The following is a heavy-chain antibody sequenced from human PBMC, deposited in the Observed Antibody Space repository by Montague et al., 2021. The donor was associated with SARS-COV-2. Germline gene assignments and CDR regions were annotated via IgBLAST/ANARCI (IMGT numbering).Heavy chain of an antibody. CDR3: ARAERGSCGDGNCYQYFFNY. Sequence: CAISGDSVSTNSGTWNWVRLSPSRGLEWLGRTYYRSEWYSDYSVSVKSRISINPDTSKNQFSLQLNSVTPEDTAVYYCARAERGSCGDGNCYQYFFNYWGQGTLVPFSS. CDR2: TYYRSEWYS. J-gene: IGHJ4*02. D-gene: IGHD2-15*01. CDR1: GDSVSTNSGT. V-gene: IGHV6-1*01.